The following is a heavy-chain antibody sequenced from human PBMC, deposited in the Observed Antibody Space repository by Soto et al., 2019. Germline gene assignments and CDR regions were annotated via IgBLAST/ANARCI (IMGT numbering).Heavy chain of an antibody. V-gene: IGHV3-7*01. Sequence: QPGGSLRLSCAASGFTFSSYWMSWVRQAPGKGLEWVANIKQDGSEKYYVDSVKGRFTISRDNAKNSLYLQMNSLRAEDTAVYYCARDKMIYCSSTSCSDAFDIWGQGTMVTVSS. J-gene: IGHJ3*02. CDR2: IKQDGSEK. CDR3: ARDKMIYCSSTSCSDAFDI. CDR1: GFTFSSYW. D-gene: IGHD2-2*01.